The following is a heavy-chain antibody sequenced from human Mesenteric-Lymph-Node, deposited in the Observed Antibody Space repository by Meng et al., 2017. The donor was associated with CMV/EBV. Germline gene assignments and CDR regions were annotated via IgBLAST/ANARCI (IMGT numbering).Heavy chain of an antibody. Sequence: GESLKISCAASGFTFSSYWMSWVRQAPGKGLEWVANIKQDGSEKYYVDSVKGRFTISRDNAKNSLYLQMNSLRAEDTAVYYCARRGDFWSGYYGGTGFDYWGQGTLVTVSS. J-gene: IGHJ4*02. CDR2: IKQDGSEK. CDR1: GFTFSSYW. V-gene: IGHV3-7*01. D-gene: IGHD3-3*01. CDR3: ARRGDFWSGYYGGTGFDY.